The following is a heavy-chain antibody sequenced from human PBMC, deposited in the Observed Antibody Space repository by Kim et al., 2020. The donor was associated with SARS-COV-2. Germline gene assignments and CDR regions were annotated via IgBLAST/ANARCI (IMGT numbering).Heavy chain of an antibody. CDR1: GYTFTSYA. J-gene: IGHJ4*02. Sequence: ASVKVSCKASGYTFTSYAMNWVRQAPGQGLEWMGWINTNTGNPTYAQGFTGRFVFSLDTSVSTAYLQISSLKAEDTAVYYCARDAPNSQVRGRAACDYWGQGTLVTVSS. CDR3: ARDAPNSQVRGRAACDY. D-gene: IGHD3-10*01. CDR2: INTNTGNP. V-gene: IGHV7-4-1*02.